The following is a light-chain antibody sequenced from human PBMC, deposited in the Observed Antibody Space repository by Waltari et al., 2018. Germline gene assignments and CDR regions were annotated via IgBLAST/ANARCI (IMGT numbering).Light chain of an antibody. CDR3: NSRDSSGNHLV. CDR1: SLRSYY. Sequence: SSELTQDPAVSVALGQTVRITCQGDSLRSYYASWYQQKPGQAPVLFIYGKTNRPSGFQDGLSGSSSGNTASLTITGAQAEDEADYYCNSRDSSGNHLVFGGGTKLTVL. V-gene: IGLV3-19*01. CDR2: GKT. J-gene: IGLJ2*01.